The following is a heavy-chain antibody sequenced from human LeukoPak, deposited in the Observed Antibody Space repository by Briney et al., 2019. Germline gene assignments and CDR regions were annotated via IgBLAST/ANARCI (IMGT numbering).Heavy chain of an antibody. CDR2: IIPIFGTA. V-gene: IGHV1-69*01. CDR3: ARSCGGSCYSRDSSGWFHDAFDI. J-gene: IGHJ3*02. CDR1: GGPFSSYA. Sequence: VKVSCKASGGPFSSYAISWVRRAPGQGGEWMGGIIPIFGTANYSQKFQGRVTITADESTSTAYMELSSLRSEDTAVYYCARSCGGSCYSRDSSGWFHDAFDIWGQGTMVTVSS. D-gene: IGHD2-15*01.